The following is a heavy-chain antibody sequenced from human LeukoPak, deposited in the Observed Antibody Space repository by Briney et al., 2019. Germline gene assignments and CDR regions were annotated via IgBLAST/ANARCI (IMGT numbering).Heavy chain of an antibody. J-gene: IGHJ4*02. CDR2: ISVYSGNT. Sequence: ASVKVSCKASGYTFTTYRISWVRQAPGQGLEWMGWISVYSGNTKYAQKLQGRVTMTTDTSTSTAYMELRSLRSEDTAVYYCARDLTMVRGVTPGAYDYWGQGTLVTVSS. CDR3: ARDLTMVRGVTPGAYDY. D-gene: IGHD3-10*01. CDR1: GYTFTTYR. V-gene: IGHV1-18*01.